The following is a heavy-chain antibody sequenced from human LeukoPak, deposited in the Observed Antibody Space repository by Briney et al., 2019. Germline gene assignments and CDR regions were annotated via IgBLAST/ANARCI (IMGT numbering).Heavy chain of an antibody. CDR3: ARVDDYGDYNYYYYYMDV. Sequence: GGSLRLSCAASGFTFSSYSINWVRQAPGKGLEWVSSISSSSSYIYYAHSVKGRFTISRDSAKNSLYLQMNSLRAEDTAVYYCARVDDYGDYNYYYYYMDVWGKGTTVTISS. D-gene: IGHD4-17*01. J-gene: IGHJ6*03. CDR2: ISSSSSYI. V-gene: IGHV3-21*01. CDR1: GFTFSSYS.